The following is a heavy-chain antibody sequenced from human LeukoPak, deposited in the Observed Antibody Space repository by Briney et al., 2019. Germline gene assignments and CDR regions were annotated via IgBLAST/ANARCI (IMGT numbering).Heavy chain of an antibody. CDR3: AKGSYYDSSGSFYFDY. CDR1: GFPFSSYW. Sequence: PGGSLRLSCVASGFPFSSYWMTWVRQAPGKGLERVSGISGSGDNTYYADSVKGRFTISRDNSKNTLYVQVNSLGTEDTAAYYCAKGSYYDSSGSFYFDYWGQGTLVTVSS. J-gene: IGHJ4*02. D-gene: IGHD3-22*01. V-gene: IGHV3-23*01. CDR2: ISGSGDNT.